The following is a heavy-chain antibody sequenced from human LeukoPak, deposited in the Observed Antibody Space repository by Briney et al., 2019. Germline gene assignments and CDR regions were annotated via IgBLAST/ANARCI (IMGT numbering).Heavy chain of an antibody. Sequence: PGGSLRLSCAASGFAFGNYEMNWVRLAPGKGLEWLSYISNSGDTVYYADSVKGRFTISRDNAQNSLYLQMNNLRAEDTALYYCAREAGFGDNWFDPWGQGTLVTVSS. V-gene: IGHV3-48*03. CDR2: ISNSGDTV. J-gene: IGHJ5*02. CDR1: GFAFGNYE. CDR3: AREAGFGDNWFDP. D-gene: IGHD1-14*01.